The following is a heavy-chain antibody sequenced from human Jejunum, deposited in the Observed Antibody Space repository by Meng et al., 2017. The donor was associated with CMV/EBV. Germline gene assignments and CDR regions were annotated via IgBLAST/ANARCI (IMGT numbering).Heavy chain of an antibody. Sequence: GGDLFLPGIFWGASPSAAGFHFSNKAMDWGGQAPGKGLGLVATTVYDRSNQYYAEFVQGRFNIYRDNSKDTMCLQMNSLRVKDTALYYCARGAPEGYKLGLDYWGQGSLVTVSS. J-gene: IGHJ4*02. CDR1: GFHFSNKA. CDR3: ARGAPEGYKLGLDY. V-gene: IGHV3-30-3*01. D-gene: IGHD5-24*01. CDR2: TVYDRSNQ.